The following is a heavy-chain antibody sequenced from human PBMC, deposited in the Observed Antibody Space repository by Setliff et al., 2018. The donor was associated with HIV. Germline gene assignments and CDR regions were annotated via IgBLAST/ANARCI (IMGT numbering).Heavy chain of an antibody. D-gene: IGHD6-13*01. CDR1: GYTFSDYD. CDR2: ISGYSGHT. Sequence: GASVKVSCKASGYTFSDYDVAWVRQAPGQGLGWMGWISGYSGHTSYAQKIQGRVTMTTDTSTSTAYMELRSLRSDDTAVYFCAREHSTTWPYFDFWGQGTLVTVSS. J-gene: IGHJ4*02. V-gene: IGHV1-18*01. CDR3: AREHSTTWPYFDF.